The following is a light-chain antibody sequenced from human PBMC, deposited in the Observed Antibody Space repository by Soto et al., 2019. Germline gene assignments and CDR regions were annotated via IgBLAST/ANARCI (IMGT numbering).Light chain of an antibody. CDR1: QSVSSN. CDR2: GAS. Sequence: EVVFAQSPCTLSLSPGERASLSCRASQSVSSNLAWCQQKPGQAPRLLIYGASTRATGIPDRFSGRGSGTDFTLTISGLEPEDFAVYYCQQYGTSLFTFGGGTKVDI. CDR3: QQYGTSLFT. J-gene: IGKJ4*01. V-gene: IGKV3-20*01.